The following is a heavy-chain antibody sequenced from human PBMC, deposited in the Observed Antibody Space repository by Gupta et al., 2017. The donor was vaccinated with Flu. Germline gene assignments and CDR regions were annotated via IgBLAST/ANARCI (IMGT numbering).Heavy chain of an antibody. J-gene: IGHJ5*01. Sequence: QVQLQESGPGLVKPSEILSLTCSVFGGAISSYYWSWIRQPPGKGLEWIGFVYYSGTTNYNPSLKSRVTMSLDTAQHQYSLQLTSVTAADTAVYYCATGDNYYKNWFATWSQGTLVTVSS. V-gene: IGHV4-59*01. CDR3: ATGDNYYKNWFAT. D-gene: IGHD1-26*01. CDR1: GGAISSYY. CDR2: VYYSGTT.